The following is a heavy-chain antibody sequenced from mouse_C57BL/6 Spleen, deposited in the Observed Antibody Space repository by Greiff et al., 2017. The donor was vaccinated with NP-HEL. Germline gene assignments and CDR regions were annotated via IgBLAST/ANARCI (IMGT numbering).Heavy chain of an antibody. Sequence: QVQLQQPGAELVKPGASVKMSCKASGYTFTSYWITWVKQRPGQGLEWIGDIYPGSGSTNYNEKFKSKATLTVDTSSSTAYMQLSSLTSEDSAVYYCARGYYGSSPFAYWGQGTLVTVSA. CDR2: IYPGSGST. CDR3: ARGYYGSSPFAY. CDR1: GYTFTSYW. J-gene: IGHJ3*01. V-gene: IGHV1-55*01. D-gene: IGHD1-1*01.